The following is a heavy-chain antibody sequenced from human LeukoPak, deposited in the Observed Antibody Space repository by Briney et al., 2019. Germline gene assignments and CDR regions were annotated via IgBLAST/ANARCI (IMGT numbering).Heavy chain of an antibody. D-gene: IGHD2-2*01. J-gene: IGHJ6*02. CDR3: ARDREYCSSTSCYRIWMDV. V-gene: IGHV4-4*07. CDR2: IYTSGST. Sequence: SETLSLTCTVSGGSISSYYWSWIRQPAGKGLEWIGRIYTSGSTNYNPSLKSRVTMSVDTSKNQFSLKLSSVPAADTAVYYCARDREYCSSTSCYRIWMDVWGQGTTVTVSS. CDR1: GGSISSYY.